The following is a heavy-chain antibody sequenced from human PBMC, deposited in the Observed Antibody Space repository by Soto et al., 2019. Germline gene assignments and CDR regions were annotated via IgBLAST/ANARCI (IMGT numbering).Heavy chain of an antibody. CDR3: ARPMNYNDYLDS. CDR1: GYIFTSYS. D-gene: IGHD3-10*01. J-gene: IGHJ4*02. CDR2: IHGNDGTT. Sequence: ASVKVSCKTSGYIFTSYSMHWVRQAPGQRPEWMGWIHGNDGTTKYSQTFQGRVTLTRDTSASTDYMELGSLRPEDTAVYYCARPMNYNDYLDSWGQGTLVTVLL. V-gene: IGHV1-3*01.